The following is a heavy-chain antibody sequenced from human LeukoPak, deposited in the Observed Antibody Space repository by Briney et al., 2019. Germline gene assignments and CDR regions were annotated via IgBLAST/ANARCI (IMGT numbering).Heavy chain of an antibody. CDR1: GDSVSNNNAA. V-gene: IGHV6-1*01. D-gene: IGHD6-19*01. Sequence: PSQTLSLTCAISGDSVSNNNAAWNWIRQSPSRGLEWLDRTYYRSKWYTDSAVSVNSRITINPDTSKNQFSLQLTSVTPEDSAVYYCARGNSGVAVARFDYWGQGTLVTVSS. CDR2: TYYRSKWYT. J-gene: IGHJ4*02. CDR3: ARGNSGVAVARFDY.